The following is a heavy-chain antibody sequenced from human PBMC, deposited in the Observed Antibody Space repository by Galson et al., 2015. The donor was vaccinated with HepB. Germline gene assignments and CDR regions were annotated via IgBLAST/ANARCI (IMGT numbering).Heavy chain of an antibody. CDR2: ISGSGGST. D-gene: IGHD5-18*01. Sequence: SLRLSCAASGFTFSSYAMSWVRQAPGKGLEWVSAISGSGGSTYYADSVKGRFTISRDNSKNTLYLQMNSLRAEDTAVYYCAKGRCGVQLWCDYDYWGQGTLVTVSS. CDR1: GFTFSSYA. J-gene: IGHJ4*02. CDR3: AKGRCGVQLWCDYDY. V-gene: IGHV3-23*01.